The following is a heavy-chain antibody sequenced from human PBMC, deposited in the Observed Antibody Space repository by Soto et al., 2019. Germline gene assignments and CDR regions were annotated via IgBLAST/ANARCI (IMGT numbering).Heavy chain of an antibody. CDR1: GFTFSSYI. CDR2: ISSSSSYI. CDR3: ARETGHDLWSGYYTNPYY. Sequence: GSLRLSCAASGFTFSSYIMNWVRQAPGKGLEWVSSISSSSSYIYYADSVKGRFTISRDNAKNSLYLQMNSLRAEDTAVYYCARETGHDLWSGYYTNPYYWGQGTLVTVSS. D-gene: IGHD3-3*01. J-gene: IGHJ4*02. V-gene: IGHV3-21*01.